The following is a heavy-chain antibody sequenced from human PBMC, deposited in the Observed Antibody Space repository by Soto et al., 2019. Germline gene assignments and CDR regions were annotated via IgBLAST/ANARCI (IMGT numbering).Heavy chain of an antibody. CDR1: GFTFCSYA. J-gene: IGHJ4*02. CDR2: ISGSGGST. CDR3: ARDTNGLHY. V-gene: IGHV3-23*01. D-gene: IGHD2-8*01. Sequence: AGGALRLSCAASGFTFCSYALSWVRQAPGKGLEWVSAISGSGGSTYYADSVKGRFTISRDNSKNTMYLQMNSLTADDTAVYYCARDTNGLHYWGQGTLVTVSS.